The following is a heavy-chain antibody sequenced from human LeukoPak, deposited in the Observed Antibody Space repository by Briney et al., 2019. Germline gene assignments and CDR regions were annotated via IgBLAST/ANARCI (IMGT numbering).Heavy chain of an antibody. D-gene: IGHD5-18*01. J-gene: IGHJ4*02. CDR3: TSDTAMGL. V-gene: IGHV4-39*01. Sequence: SETLSLTCTVSGDSITSSTYYWGWIRQPPGKGLECIGSIYYSGSTYYNPSLKSRAPIYVDTSKNQFSLGLTSVTAADTAVYFCTSDTAMGLWGQGTLVTVSS. CDR2: IYYSGST. CDR1: GDSITSSTYY.